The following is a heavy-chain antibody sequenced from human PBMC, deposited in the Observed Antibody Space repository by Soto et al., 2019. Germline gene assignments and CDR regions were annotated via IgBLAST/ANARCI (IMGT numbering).Heavy chain of an antibody. Sequence: QVQLQESGPGLVKPSQTLSLTCTVSGGSISSGDYYWSWIRQPPGKGLEWIGYIYYSGTTYYNPSLKSRVTISVDTSKNQFSLKVSSVTAADTAVYYCARALIQLWPHYYGMDVWGQGTTVTVSS. CDR3: ARALIQLWPHYYGMDV. J-gene: IGHJ6*02. D-gene: IGHD5-18*01. V-gene: IGHV4-30-4*01. CDR1: GGSISSGDYY. CDR2: IYYSGTT.